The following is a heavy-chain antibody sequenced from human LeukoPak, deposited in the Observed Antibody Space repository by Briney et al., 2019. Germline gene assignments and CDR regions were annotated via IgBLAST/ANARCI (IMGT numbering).Heavy chain of an antibody. CDR3: AKDSFRAVASDY. CDR2: ISVSGGST. V-gene: IGHV3-23*01. D-gene: IGHD6-19*01. CDR1: GFTFSSYA. J-gene: IGHJ4*02. Sequence: GGSVRLSCAASGFTFSSYAMSWVRQAPGKGLEWVSAISVSGGSTYYAGSVKGRFTISRDNSKNTLYLQMNSLRAEDTAVYYCAKDSFRAVASDYWGQGTLVT.